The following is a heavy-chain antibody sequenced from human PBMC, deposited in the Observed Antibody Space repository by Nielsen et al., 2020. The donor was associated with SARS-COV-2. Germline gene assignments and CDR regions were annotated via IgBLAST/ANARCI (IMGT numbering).Heavy chain of an antibody. CDR2: IKSRPDGGTT. Sequence: GESLKISCVVSGFTISNAWMSWVRQAPGKGLEWVGRIKSRPDGGTTDFAAPVKDRFTISRDDSKNTLYLQMNSLKTEDTAFYYCTTDPAPRGFSYWGQGTLVTVSS. D-gene: IGHD3-10*01. J-gene: IGHJ4*02. CDR1: GFTISNAW. V-gene: IGHV3-15*01. CDR3: TTDPAPRGFSY.